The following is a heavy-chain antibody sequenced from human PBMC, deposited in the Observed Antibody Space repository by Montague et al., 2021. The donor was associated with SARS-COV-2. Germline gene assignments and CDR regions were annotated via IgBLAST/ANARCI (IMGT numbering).Heavy chain of an antibody. D-gene: IGHD3-10*01. J-gene: IGHJ6*03. CDR2: ISYSGRT. V-gene: IGHV4-39*01. Sequence: SETLSLTCTVSGGSVSSSPYYWGWIRQPPGRGLEWVGSISYSGRTYFSPSLKSRLTISVDSSENQFSLRLSSVTAADTAVYYCASSYYYGSGTYVYNSYMDVGGKGTTVTVSS. CDR3: ASSYYYGSGTYVYNSYMDV. CDR1: GGSVSSSPYY.